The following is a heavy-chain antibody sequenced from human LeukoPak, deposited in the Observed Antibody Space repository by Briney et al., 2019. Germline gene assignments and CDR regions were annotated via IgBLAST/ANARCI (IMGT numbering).Heavy chain of an antibody. D-gene: IGHD2-8*01. CDR2: ISPNSGGT. Sequence: ASVKVSCKASGYTFTDYYMEWVRQAAGQGLEWMGWISPNSGGTNYAQKFQGRVTMTRDTSISTAYMELSRLRSDDTAVYYCARVRSYCTNGVCYWDLDYWGQGTLVTVSS. J-gene: IGHJ4*02. V-gene: IGHV1-2*02. CDR1: GYTFTDYY. CDR3: ARVRSYCTNGVCYWDLDY.